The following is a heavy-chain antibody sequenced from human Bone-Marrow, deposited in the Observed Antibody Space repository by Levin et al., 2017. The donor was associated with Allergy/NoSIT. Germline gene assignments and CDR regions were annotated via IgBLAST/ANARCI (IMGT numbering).Heavy chain of an antibody. J-gene: IGHJ3*02. D-gene: IGHD2/OR15-2a*01. CDR3: ARGIIGDVRVAHKEAFDI. CDR2: ISSSGTDM. Sequence: GGSLRLSCTVSGFTFSLYSMNWVRQAPGKGLEWVSSISSSGTDMYNADSVKGRFTISRDNAKNSLNLQMSSLRAEDTAVYYCARGIIGDVRVAHKEAFDIWGQGTMVTVSS. CDR1: GFTFSLYS. V-gene: IGHV3-21*01.